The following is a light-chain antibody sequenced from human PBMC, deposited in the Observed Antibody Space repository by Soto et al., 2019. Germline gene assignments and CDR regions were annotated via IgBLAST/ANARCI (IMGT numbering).Light chain of an antibody. J-gene: IGKJ4*01. CDR2: SAS. Sequence: EIVMTQSPATLSVSPGQRVTLSCRASQSISSNLAWYQQKPGQPPRLLFYSASARAPGTSARFSASESGTEFSLTISSLQSEDVAIYYCQQYHDWPPLTFGGGTKVQIK. CDR3: QQYHDWPPLT. V-gene: IGKV3-15*01. CDR1: QSISSN.